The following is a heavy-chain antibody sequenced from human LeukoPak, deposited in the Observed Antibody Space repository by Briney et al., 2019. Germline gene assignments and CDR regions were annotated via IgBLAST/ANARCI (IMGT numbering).Heavy chain of an antibody. V-gene: IGHV3-23*01. CDR1: GFTFSSYA. CDR2: ISGSGGST. Sequence: GGSLRLSCAASGFTFSSYAMSWVRQAPGKGLEWVSAISGSGGSTYYADSVKGRFTISRDNSKNTLFLQMNSLRAEDTAVYYCAKGANYYDSSGLDYWGQGTLVPVSS. D-gene: IGHD3-22*01. J-gene: IGHJ4*02. CDR3: AKGANYYDSSGLDY.